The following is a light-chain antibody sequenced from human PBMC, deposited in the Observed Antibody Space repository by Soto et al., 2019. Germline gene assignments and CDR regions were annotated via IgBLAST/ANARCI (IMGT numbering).Light chain of an antibody. CDR2: SAS. J-gene: IGKJ2*01. CDR1: QSISTA. Sequence: EIVMTQSPATLSVSPGERATLSCRASQSISTALAWSQQKPGQPPRLLLYSASTRATGFPARFTGSGTGSESALTIGGLQSEDYAVYYCQQGHNWPLTFGQGTRLEI. CDR3: QQGHNWPLT. V-gene: IGKV3-15*01.